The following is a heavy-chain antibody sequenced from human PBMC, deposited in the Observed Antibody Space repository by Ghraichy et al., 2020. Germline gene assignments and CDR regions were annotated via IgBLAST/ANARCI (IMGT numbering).Heavy chain of an antibody. CDR1: GGSISSSSYY. J-gene: IGHJ4*02. D-gene: IGHD6-13*01. V-gene: IGHV4-39*01. Sequence: ESLNISCTVSGGSISSSSYYWGWIRQPPGKGLEWIGSIYYSGSTYYNPSLKSRVTISVDTSKNQFSLKLSSVTAADTAVYYCARPYYLRGGYSSSWYDFAFDYWGQGTLVTVSS. CDR3: ARPYYLRGGYSSSWYDFAFDY. CDR2: IYYSGST.